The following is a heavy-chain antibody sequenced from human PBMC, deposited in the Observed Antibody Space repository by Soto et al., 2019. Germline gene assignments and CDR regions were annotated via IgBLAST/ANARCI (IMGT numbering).Heavy chain of an antibody. CDR1: GGTFGSYA. CDR2: IIPIFSTP. J-gene: IGHJ5*02. V-gene: IGHV1-69*12. CDR3: AKPIQYYFDTSAQSAWFDP. Sequence: QVQLVQSGAELKKPGSSVKVSCKTSGGTFGSYAISWVRQAPGQGLEWMGGIIPIFSTPNYAQKFQGRVTITADESTSTAYRELSSLRSEDTAVYYCAKPIQYYFDTSAQSAWFDPWGQGTLVTVSS. D-gene: IGHD3-22*01.